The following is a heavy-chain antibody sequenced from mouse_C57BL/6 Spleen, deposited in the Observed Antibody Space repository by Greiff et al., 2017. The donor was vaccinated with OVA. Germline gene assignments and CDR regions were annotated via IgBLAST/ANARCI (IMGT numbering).Heavy chain of an antibody. V-gene: IGHV1-69*01. J-gene: IGHJ2*01. Sequence: QVQLQQPGAELVMPGASVRLSCKASGYTFTSYWMHWVQQRPGQGLEWIGEIDPSDSYNNYNQKLKGKSTLTVDKSSSTAYMQLRSPTSEDSAVYYCARLESYYFDYWGQGTTLTVSS. CDR2: IDPSDSYN. CDR1: GYTFTSYW. CDR3: ARLESYYFDY.